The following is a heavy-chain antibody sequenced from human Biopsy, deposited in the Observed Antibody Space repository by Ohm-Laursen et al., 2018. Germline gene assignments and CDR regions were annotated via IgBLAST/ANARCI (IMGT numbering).Heavy chain of an antibody. D-gene: IGHD6-19*01. CDR1: GYTFAGYY. CDR2: INPSGSTT. J-gene: IGHJ4*02. V-gene: IGHV1-46*01. CDR3: ARNTGWYGDLYYFDY. Sequence: APVKVSCKASGYTFAGYYLHWVRQAPGQGLEWMGMINPSGSTTSYPQIFQGRVTMTRDTSKSTVYMELSSLRSADTAVYFCARNTGWYGDLYYFDYWGQGTLVTVSS.